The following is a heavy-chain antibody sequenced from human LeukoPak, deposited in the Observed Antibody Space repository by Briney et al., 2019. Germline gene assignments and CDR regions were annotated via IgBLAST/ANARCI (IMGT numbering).Heavy chain of an antibody. CDR1: GGSISGSSYY. CDR3: VKARMPHCGTDCLES. CDR2: IRGSGGGT. Sequence: ETLSLTCTVSGGSISGSSYYWGWVRQAPGKGLEWVSVIRGSGGGTYYADSVKGRFTISRDNSKNTVYLQMNSLRAEDTAVYYCVKARMPHCGTDCLESWGQGTLVTVSS. J-gene: IGHJ4*02. D-gene: IGHD2-21*02. V-gene: IGHV3-23*01.